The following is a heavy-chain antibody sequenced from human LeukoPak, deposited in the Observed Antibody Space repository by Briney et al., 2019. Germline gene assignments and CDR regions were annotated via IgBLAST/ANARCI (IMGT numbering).Heavy chain of an antibody. Sequence: PSETLSLTCSVSGGSISGNYWSWLRQPPGKGLEWIGYIYSSGSTNYNPSLKSRVTISLDTSKNQFSLNLNSVTAANTAVYYFARLSARRGYYYYGMDVWGQGTTVTVSS. CDR3: ARLSARRGYYYYGMDV. D-gene: IGHD3-10*01. V-gene: IGHV4-59*01. CDR1: GGSISGNY. J-gene: IGHJ6*02. CDR2: IYSSGST.